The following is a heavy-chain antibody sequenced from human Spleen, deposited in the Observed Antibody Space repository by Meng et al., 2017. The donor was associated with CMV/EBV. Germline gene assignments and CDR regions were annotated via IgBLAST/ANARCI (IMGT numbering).Heavy chain of an antibody. CDR2: IYPNTGGT. V-gene: IGHV1-2*02. D-gene: IGHD1-1*01. CDR3: ARDHNWGPDY. Sequence: VSCEASGYTFTGHYMHWVRRAPGQGLEWMGWIYPNTGGTNYALKFQGRVTMTRDTSINTVYMELTRLRSDDTAVYYCARDHNWGPDYWGQGTLVTVSS. CDR1: GYTFTGHY. J-gene: IGHJ4*02.